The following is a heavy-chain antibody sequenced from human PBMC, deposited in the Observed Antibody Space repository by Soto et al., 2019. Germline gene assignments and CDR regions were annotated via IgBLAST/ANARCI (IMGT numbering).Heavy chain of an antibody. Sequence: QVQLVESGGGLVKPGGSLRLSCAASGFTFNGYYMSWIRQAPGKGLEWVSYIGGSASTIYYADSVKGRFTISRDNTKNSLYLQMNSLRAEDTAVYYCARGSYNWNCDAWGQGTLVTVSS. V-gene: IGHV3-11*01. CDR3: ARGSYNWNCDA. CDR2: IGGSASTI. CDR1: GFTFNGYY. J-gene: IGHJ5*02. D-gene: IGHD1-7*01.